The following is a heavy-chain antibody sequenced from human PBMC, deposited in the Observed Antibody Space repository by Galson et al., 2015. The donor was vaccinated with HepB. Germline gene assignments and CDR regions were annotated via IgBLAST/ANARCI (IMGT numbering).Heavy chain of an antibody. CDR2: ATSSSSYR. CDR3: ARDMRDWGIVGLAVKGVGNYYGMDV. V-gene: IGHV3-11*05. Sequence: SLRLSCAASGFTFSDYYMSWIRQAPGKGLEWISYATSSSSYRSYADSVKGRFTISRDNAKNALYMQMNSLRAEDTTVYYCARDMRDWGIVGLAVKGVGNYYGMDVWCQGTTVTVSS. CDR1: GFTFSDYY. D-gene: IGHD3/OR15-3a*01. J-gene: IGHJ6*02.